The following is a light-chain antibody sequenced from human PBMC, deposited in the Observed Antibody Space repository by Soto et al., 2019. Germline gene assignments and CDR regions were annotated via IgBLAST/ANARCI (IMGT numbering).Light chain of an antibody. CDR2: KAS. CDR1: QSISSW. V-gene: IGKV1-5*03. J-gene: IGKJ1*01. CDR3: QQSYSTPMWT. Sequence: DIQMTQSPSTLSASVGDRVTITCRASQSISSWLAWYQQKPGKAPKLLIYKASSLENGVPSRFSGSGSGTEFTLTISSLPPPEFASYYCQQSYSTPMWTFGQGTKVDIK.